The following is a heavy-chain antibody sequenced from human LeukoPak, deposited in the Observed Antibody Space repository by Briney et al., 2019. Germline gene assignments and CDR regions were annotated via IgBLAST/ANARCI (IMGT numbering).Heavy chain of an antibody. V-gene: IGHV1-2*02. J-gene: IGHJ6*02. Sequence: EASVKVSCKASGYTFTGYYMHWVRQAPGQGLEWMGWINPDSGGTNYAQKFQGRVTMTRDTSISTAYMEVSRLRSDDTAVYYCARDRVGARNGMDVWGQGTTVTVSS. CDR3: ARDRVGARNGMDV. CDR2: INPDSGGT. CDR1: GYTFTGYY. D-gene: IGHD1-26*01.